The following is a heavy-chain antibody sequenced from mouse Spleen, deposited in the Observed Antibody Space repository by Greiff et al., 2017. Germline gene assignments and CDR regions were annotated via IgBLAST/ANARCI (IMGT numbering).Heavy chain of an antibody. Sequence: EVQLQQSGAELVRPGASVKLSCTASGFNIKDDYMHWVKQRPEQGLEWIGWIDPENGDTEYASKFQGKATITADTSSNTAYLQLSSLTSEDTAVYYCTTRGFDYLFAYWGQGTLVTVSA. CDR3: TTRGFDYLFAY. J-gene: IGHJ3*01. CDR1: GFNIKDDY. V-gene: IGHV14-4*01. CDR2: IDPENGDT. D-gene: IGHD2-4*01.